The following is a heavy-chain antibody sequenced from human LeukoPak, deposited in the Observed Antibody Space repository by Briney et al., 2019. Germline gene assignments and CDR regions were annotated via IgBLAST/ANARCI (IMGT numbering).Heavy chain of an antibody. CDR2: ISSSSSYI. Sequence: GGSLRLSCAASRFTFSSYSMNWVRQAPGKGLEWVSSISSSSSYIYYADSVKGRFTISRDNAKNSLYLQMNSLRAEDTAVYYCARDGTYYGASYYYMDVWGKGTTVTVSS. CDR1: RFTFSSYS. CDR3: ARDGTYYGASYYYMDV. D-gene: IGHD3-3*01. V-gene: IGHV3-21*01. J-gene: IGHJ6*03.